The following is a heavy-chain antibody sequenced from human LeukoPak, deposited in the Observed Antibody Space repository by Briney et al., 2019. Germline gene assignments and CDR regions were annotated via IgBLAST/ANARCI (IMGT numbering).Heavy chain of an antibody. CDR3: ARRYGGNSGHFREALYFDY. CDR1: GYTFTSYY. Sequence: ASVKVSCKASGYTFTSYYMHWVRQAPGQGLEWMGIINPSGGSTSYAQKFQGRVTMTRDTSTSTVYMELSSLRSEDTAVYYCARRYGGNSGHFREALYFDYWGQGTLVTVSS. V-gene: IGHV1-46*01. CDR2: INPSGGST. J-gene: IGHJ4*02. D-gene: IGHD4-23*01.